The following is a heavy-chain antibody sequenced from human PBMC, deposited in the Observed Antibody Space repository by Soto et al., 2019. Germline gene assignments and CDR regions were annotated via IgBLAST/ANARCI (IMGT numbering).Heavy chain of an antibody. D-gene: IGHD7-27*01. CDR3: VRDLLGSGGHFDY. CDR2: IWYDGSNT. Sequence: TGGSLRLSCAASGFIFSSFGMHWVRQAPGKGLEWVAHIWYDGSNTYYADSVKDRFTISRDNSRNTLYLQMNSLRAEDTAVYHCVRDLLGSGGHFDYWGQGTPVTVSS. J-gene: IGHJ4*02. CDR1: GFIFSSFG. V-gene: IGHV3-33*01.